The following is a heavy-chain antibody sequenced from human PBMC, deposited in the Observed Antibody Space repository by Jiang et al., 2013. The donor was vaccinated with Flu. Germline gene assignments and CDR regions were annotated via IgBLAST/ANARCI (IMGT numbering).Heavy chain of an antibody. V-gene: IGHV1-46*01. CDR1: GYTFTTYY. D-gene: IGHD4-17*01. Sequence: VSCKASGYTFTTYYMHWVRQAPGQGLEWMGIINPSGGSTSYAQKFQGRVTMTRDTSTSTVYMELSSLRSEDTAVYYCARAYDYGDYRRWEAIDYWGQGTLVTVSS. J-gene: IGHJ4*02. CDR2: INPSGGST. CDR3: ARAYDYGDYRRWEAIDY.